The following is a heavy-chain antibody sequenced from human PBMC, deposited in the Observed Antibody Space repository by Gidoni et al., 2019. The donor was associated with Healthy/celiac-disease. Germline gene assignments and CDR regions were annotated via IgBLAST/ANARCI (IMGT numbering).Heavy chain of an antibody. V-gene: IGHV3-33*01. CDR2: IWYDGSNK. Sequence: VSLVDSGRGVVQPGRSLRLPCAAFGFPFCSSGMPWFGQAPGKGLEGVAVIWYDGSNKYYADSVKGRFTISRDNSKNTLYLQMNSLRAEDTAVYYCARAYCSGGSCYSTWSYYYGMDVWGQGTTVTVSS. D-gene: IGHD2-15*01. CDR1: GFPFCSSG. J-gene: IGHJ6*02. CDR3: ARAYCSGGSCYSTWSYYYGMDV.